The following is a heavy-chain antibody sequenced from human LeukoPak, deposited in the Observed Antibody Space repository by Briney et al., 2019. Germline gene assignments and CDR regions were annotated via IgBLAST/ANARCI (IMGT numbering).Heavy chain of an antibody. CDR3: ARDPVGTTVTSGFDY. J-gene: IGHJ4*02. Sequence: GASVKVSCKTSGSTFTDYFMHWIRQAPGLGLEWMGRINPNSGGTNYAQKFQGRVTMTRDTSISTAYMELSRLRSDDTAVYYCARDPVGTTVTSGFDYWGQGTLVTVSS. D-gene: IGHD4-17*01. V-gene: IGHV1-2*06. CDR2: INPNSGGT. CDR1: GSTFTDYF.